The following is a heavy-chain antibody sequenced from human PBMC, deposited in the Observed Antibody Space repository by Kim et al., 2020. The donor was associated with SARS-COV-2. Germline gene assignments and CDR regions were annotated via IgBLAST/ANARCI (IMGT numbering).Heavy chain of an antibody. V-gene: IGHV3-73*01. CDR1: GFTFSRST. CDR3: TRASPIQGGWDVAVD. CDR2: IRSKANSYAT. Sequence: GGSLRLSCAASGFTFSRSTMHWVRQAPGKGLEWVGRIRSKANSYATAYAASVKNRITIARDESKNTPYLHMNSAKTTHTAVYYCTRASPIQGGWDVAVD. D-gene: IGHD5-18*01. J-gene: IGHJ3*02.